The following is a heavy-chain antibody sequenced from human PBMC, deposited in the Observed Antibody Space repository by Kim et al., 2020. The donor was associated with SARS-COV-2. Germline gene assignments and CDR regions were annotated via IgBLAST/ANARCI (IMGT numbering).Heavy chain of an antibody. V-gene: IGHV1-2*02. Sequence: GGTNYAQKFQGRVTMTRDTSISTAYMELSRLRSDDTDVYYCARSESVNWNWGQGTLVTVSS. CDR2: GGT. CDR3: ARSESVNWN. D-gene: IGHD1-20*01. J-gene: IGHJ4*02.